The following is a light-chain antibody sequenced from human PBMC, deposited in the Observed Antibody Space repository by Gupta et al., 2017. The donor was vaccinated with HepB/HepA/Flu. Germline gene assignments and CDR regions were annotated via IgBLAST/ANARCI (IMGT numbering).Light chain of an antibody. CDR3: QAWDSSTVV. CDR1: KLGDQY. V-gene: IGLV3-1*01. Sequence: GQTASITCSGDKLGDQYACWYQQKPGQSPVLVIYHDSKRPSGIPERFSGSNSGNTATLTISGTQAMDEADYYCQAWDSSTVVFGGGTKLTVL. J-gene: IGLJ2*01. CDR2: HDS.